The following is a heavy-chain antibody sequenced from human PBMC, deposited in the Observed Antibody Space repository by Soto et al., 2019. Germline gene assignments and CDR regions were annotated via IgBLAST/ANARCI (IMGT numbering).Heavy chain of an antibody. J-gene: IGHJ4*02. Sequence: GASVKVSCKASGGTFYTYTFSWVRQAPGQGLEWMGSITPIYPTTNYAEKFQGGLTVTADGSTNTAYMELNSLTSEDTAVYYCARIPRYSFPTSDDLDSWGQGTLVTVSS. CDR2: ITPIYPTT. CDR1: GGTFYTYT. D-gene: IGHD5-18*01. CDR3: ARIPRYSFPTSDDLDS. V-gene: IGHV1-69*13.